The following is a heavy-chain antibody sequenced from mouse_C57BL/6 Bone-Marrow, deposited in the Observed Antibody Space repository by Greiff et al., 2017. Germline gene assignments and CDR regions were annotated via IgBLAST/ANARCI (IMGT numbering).Heavy chain of an antibody. CDR3: ARGIYYGNYGFAY. V-gene: IGHV5-15*04. J-gene: IGHJ3*01. D-gene: IGHD2-1*01. Sequence: EVMLVESGGGLVQPGGSLKLSCAASGFTFSDYGMAWVRQAPRKGPEWVAFISNLAYSIYYADTVTGRFTISRENAKNTLYLEMSILRSEDTAMYYCARGIYYGNYGFAYWGQGTLVTVSA. CDR1: GFTFSDYG. CDR2: ISNLAYSI.